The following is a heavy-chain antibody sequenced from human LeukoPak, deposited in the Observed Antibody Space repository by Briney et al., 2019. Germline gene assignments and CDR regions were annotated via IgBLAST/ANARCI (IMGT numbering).Heavy chain of an antibody. V-gene: IGHV3-7*01. D-gene: IGHD3-22*01. CDR2: IKLDGSEK. CDR1: GFTFTSHW. J-gene: IGHJ4*02. Sequence: PGGSLRLSCAVSGFTFTSHWMSWVRQAPGKGLEWVANIKLDGSEKYYVDSVKGRFTISRDNTKNSLYLQMNSLRAEDTAVYYCAKDYYDSSGQPHFDYWGQGTLVTVSS. CDR3: AKDYYDSSGQPHFDY.